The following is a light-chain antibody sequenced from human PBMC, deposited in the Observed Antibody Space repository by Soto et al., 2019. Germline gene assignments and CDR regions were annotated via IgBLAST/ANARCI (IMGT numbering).Light chain of an antibody. CDR1: QSISSN. V-gene: IGKV3-15*01. J-gene: IGKJ5*01. Sequence: EIVMTQSPATLSVSPGERATLSCRASQSISSNLAWYQQKPGQAPRLLIDDASTRAAGIPARFNGGGSGTEFTLTISSLQSEDFAVYYCQQHTDWPPITFGQGTRLEIK. CDR2: DAS. CDR3: QQHTDWPPIT.